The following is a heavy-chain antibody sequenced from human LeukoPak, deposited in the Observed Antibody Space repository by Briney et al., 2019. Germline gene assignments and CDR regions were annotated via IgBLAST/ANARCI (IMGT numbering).Heavy chain of an antibody. D-gene: IGHD3-3*01. J-gene: IGHJ5*02. CDR3: ATDRGYYDFCSGYSAVKYNWFAP. Sequence: ASVKVSCKVSGYTLTELSMHWVRQAPGKGLEWMGGFDPEYGETIYAQKFQGRVIMTEDTYTDTAYMELSSLRSEDTAVYYCATDRGYYDFCSGYSAVKYNWFAPWGQGTLVTVSS. V-gene: IGHV1-24*01. CDR1: GYTLTELS. CDR2: FDPEYGET.